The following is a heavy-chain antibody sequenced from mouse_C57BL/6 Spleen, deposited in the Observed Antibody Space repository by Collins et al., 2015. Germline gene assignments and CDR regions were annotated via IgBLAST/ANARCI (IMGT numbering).Heavy chain of an antibody. Sequence: EYSASVKGRFIVSRDTSQSILYLQMNALRAEDTAIYYCARGNYSNAGYAMDYWGQGTSVTVSS. V-gene: IGHV7-1*01. CDR3: ARGNYSNAGYAMDY. J-gene: IGHJ4*01. D-gene: IGHD2-5*01.